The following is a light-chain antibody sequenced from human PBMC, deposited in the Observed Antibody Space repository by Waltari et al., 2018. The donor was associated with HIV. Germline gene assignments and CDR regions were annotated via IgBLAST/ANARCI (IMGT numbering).Light chain of an antibody. CDR3: ASYTVNSTGV. CDR2: DVN. Sequence: QSALSQLASVSASPGQSVAISCPGSASDIGRYNYVSWYQQHPDKTPRLILFDVNNRPSGISDRFSGSKSGTTASLTISTVETDDEADYYCASYTVNSTGVFGSGTKLTVL. V-gene: IGLV2-14*03. CDR1: ASDIGRYNY. J-gene: IGLJ1*01.